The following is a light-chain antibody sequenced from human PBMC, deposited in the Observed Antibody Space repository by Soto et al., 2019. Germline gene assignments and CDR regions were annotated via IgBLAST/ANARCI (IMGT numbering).Light chain of an antibody. V-gene: IGKV2-28*01. CDR2: LGS. CDR1: QSLLHSNGYNY. J-gene: IGKJ2*01. CDR3: MQALQTPYT. Sequence: DIVMTQSPLSLPVTPGEPASISCRSSQSLLHSNGYNYLDWYLQKPGQSPQLLIYLGSNRASGVPDRFSGSGSGTVFTLKISRVEAEDVGVYYCMQALQTPYTFGQGTKVDIK.